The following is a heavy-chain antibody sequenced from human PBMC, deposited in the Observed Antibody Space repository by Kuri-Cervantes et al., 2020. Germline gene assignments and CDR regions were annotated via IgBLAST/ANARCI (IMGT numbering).Heavy chain of an antibody. CDR1: GYTFTSYY. Sequence: ASVKVSCKASGYTFTSYYMHWVRQAPGQGLEWMGIINPSGGSTSYAQKFQGRVTMTRDTSTSTVYMELSSLRSDDTAVYYCARRRRPAANTVTTRRGDQPPDNWFDPWGQGTLVTVSS. CDR2: INPSGGST. V-gene: IGHV1-46*01. CDR3: ARRRRPAANTVTTRRGDQPPDNWFDP. D-gene: IGHD4-17*01. J-gene: IGHJ5*02.